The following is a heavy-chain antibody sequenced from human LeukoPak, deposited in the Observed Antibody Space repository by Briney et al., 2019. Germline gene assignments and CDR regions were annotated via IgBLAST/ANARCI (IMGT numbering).Heavy chain of an antibody. Sequence: SGGSLRLSCAASGFTFSTYGMTWVRQAPGKGLEWVSGISASGDTTYYADSVRGRFTIFRDNSKNTLYLQMNSLRVEDTAIYYCAKDRGYWGHGTLLTVSS. CDR1: GFTFSTYG. J-gene: IGHJ4*01. CDR2: ISASGDTT. V-gene: IGHV3-23*01. CDR3: AKDRGY.